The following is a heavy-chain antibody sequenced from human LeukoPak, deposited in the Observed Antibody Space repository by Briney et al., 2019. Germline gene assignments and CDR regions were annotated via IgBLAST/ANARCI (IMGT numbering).Heavy chain of an antibody. CDR1: GYTFTSYD. V-gene: IGHV1-8*01. Sequence: ASVNVSCKASGYTFTSYDFNWVRQATGQGVEWMGWMNPNSGNTGYAQKFQGRVTMTRNTSISTAYMELSSLRSEDTAVYYCARVRPCSGGSCYRNWFDPWGQGTLVTVSS. J-gene: IGHJ5*02. CDR3: ARVRPCSGGSCYRNWFDP. CDR2: MNPNSGNT. D-gene: IGHD2-15*01.